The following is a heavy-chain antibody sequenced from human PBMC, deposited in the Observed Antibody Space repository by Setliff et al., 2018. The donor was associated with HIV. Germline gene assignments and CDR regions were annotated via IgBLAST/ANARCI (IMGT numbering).Heavy chain of an antibody. CDR3: AKDYYDFVWGSSLAN. J-gene: IGHJ4*02. CDR1: GFTFSSYW. V-gene: IGHV3-23*01. CDR2: ISGSGTST. D-gene: IGHD3-16*01. Sequence: QPGGSLRLSCAASGFTFSSYWMNWVRQAPGKGLEWVSAISGSGTSTYYVDSVKGRFTISRDNSKNTLYLQMNSLRAEDTAVYYCAKDYYDFVWGSSLANWGQGTLVTVSS.